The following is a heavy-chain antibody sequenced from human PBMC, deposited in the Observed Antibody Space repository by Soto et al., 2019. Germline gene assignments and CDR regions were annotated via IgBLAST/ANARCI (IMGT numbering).Heavy chain of an antibody. Sequence: SETLSLTCTVSGGSISSYYWSWIRQPPGKGLEWIGYIYYSGSTNYNPSLKSRVTISVDTSKNQFSLKLSSVTAADTAVYYCAREGPIGELYDWFDPWGQGTLLTVSS. D-gene: IGHD3-10*01. J-gene: IGHJ5*02. CDR3: AREGPIGELYDWFDP. CDR2: IYYSGST. V-gene: IGHV4-59*12. CDR1: GGSISSYY.